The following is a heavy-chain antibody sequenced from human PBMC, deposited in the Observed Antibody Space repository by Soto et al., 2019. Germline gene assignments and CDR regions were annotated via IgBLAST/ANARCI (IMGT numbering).Heavy chain of an antibody. V-gene: IGHV3-7*01. CDR1: GFTFSSYW. J-gene: IGHJ5*02. CDR3: ARVEIVAADKRCFFDP. Sequence: GGSLRLSCAASGFTFSSYWMSSVRQAPGKGLEWVANIKQDGSEKYYVDPVKGRFTISRDNAKNSLYLQMKSLRAEDMAVYYWARVEIVAADKRCFFDPWGQGNLVTVSS. D-gene: IGHD6-13*01. CDR2: IKQDGSEK.